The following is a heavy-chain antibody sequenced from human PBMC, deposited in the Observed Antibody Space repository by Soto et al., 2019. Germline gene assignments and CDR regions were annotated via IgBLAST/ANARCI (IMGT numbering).Heavy chain of an antibody. D-gene: IGHD3-3*01. V-gene: IGHV1-69*13. CDR1: GGTFSSYA. J-gene: IGHJ4*02. CDR2: IIPIFGTA. CDR3: AREIFGVVHGRAPYFDY. Sequence: GASVKVSCKASGGTFSSYAISWVRQAPGQGLEWMGGIIPIFGTANYAQKFQGRVTITADESTSTAYMELSSLRSEDTAVYYCAREIFGVVHGRAPYFDYWGQGTLVTVSS.